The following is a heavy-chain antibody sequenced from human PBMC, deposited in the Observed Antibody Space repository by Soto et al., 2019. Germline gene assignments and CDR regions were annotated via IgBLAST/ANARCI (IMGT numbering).Heavy chain of an antibody. CDR2: INLSGTT. Sequence: PSETLSLTCAVSGGSVSATNWWSWIRQPPGKGLEWIGEINLSGTTNYNPSLKRRVTMSIDQSQNEVSLTLTAVTAADTAVYYCARTWGSKNAYWGRGTLVTLSS. J-gene: IGHJ4*02. CDR3: ARTWGSKNAY. CDR1: GGSVSATNW. D-gene: IGHD3-16*01. V-gene: IGHV4-4*02.